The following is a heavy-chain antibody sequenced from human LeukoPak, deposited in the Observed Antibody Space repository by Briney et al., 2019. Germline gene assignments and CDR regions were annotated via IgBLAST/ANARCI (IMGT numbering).Heavy chain of an antibody. CDR3: ARDQGNPYYDILTGYLSNYFDY. Sequence: GGSLRLSCAASGFIFSSYGMHWVRQAPGKGLEWVAVIWYDGSNKYYADSVKGRFTISRDNSKNTLYLQMNSLRAEDTAVYYCARDQGNPYYDILTGYLSNYFDYWGQGTLVAVSS. J-gene: IGHJ4*02. V-gene: IGHV3-33*01. CDR2: IWYDGSNK. CDR1: GFIFSSYG. D-gene: IGHD3-9*01.